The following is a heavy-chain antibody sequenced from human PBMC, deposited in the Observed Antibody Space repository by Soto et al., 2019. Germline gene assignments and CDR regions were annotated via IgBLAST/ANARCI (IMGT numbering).Heavy chain of an antibody. CDR3: AKQVLYCSGGSCYYFDY. D-gene: IGHD2-15*01. Sequence: GGSLRLSCAASGFTFSNHHLSWVRQAPGKGLEWVSTISGSGSSTYYADSVNGRFTISRDNSKNTLYLQMNSLRAEDTAVYYCAKQVLYCSGGSCYYFDYWGQGTLVTVSS. CDR2: ISGSGSST. CDR1: GFTFSNHH. V-gene: IGHV3-23*01. J-gene: IGHJ4*02.